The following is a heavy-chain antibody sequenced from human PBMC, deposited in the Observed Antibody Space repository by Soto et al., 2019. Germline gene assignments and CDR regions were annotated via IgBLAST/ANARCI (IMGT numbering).Heavy chain of an antibody. J-gene: IGHJ4*02. CDR2: IYYSGRT. CDR1: GGSISSSNYY. Sequence: QLQLQESGPGLVKPSETLSLTCTVSGGSISSSNYYWGWIRQPPGKGLEWIGSIYYSGRTYYNPSLKSRVTISVDTSKNQFSLKLSSVTAADTAVYYCARKSFGYTSPLVWGQGTLVTVSS. V-gene: IGHV4-39*01. CDR3: ARKSFGYTSPLV. D-gene: IGHD6-25*01.